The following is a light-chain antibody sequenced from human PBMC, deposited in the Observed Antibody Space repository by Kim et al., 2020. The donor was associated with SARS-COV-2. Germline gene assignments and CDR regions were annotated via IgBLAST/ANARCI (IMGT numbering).Light chain of an antibody. CDR3: MQSLEFPNT. V-gene: IGKV2-28*01. J-gene: IGKJ2*01. CDR1: QSRLHTNGVKD. Sequence: PASISCKSRQSRLHTNGVKDLDWYLQKPGQSPQLVIYLGSNRASGVPDRFSGSGSGTDFTLKISRVEAEDVGVYYCMQSLEFPNTFGQGTKLEI. CDR2: LGS.